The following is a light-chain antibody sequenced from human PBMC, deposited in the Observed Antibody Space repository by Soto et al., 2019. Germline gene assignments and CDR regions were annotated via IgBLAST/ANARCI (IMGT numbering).Light chain of an antibody. CDR1: QGIRND. CDR3: LQQNSYPLT. CDR2: VAS. J-gene: IGKJ4*01. V-gene: IGKV1-17*01. Sequence: DIQMTQSPSSLSASVGDRVTNTCRASQGIRNDLAWYQEKPGKAPKRLIYVASRLQSGVPSRFSGSGSGTEFTLTISSLQPEDSATYYCLQQNSYPLTFGGGTKVEIK.